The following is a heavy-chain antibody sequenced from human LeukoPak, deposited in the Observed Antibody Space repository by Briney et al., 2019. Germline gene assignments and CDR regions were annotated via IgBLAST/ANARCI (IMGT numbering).Heavy chain of an antibody. CDR2: IGASGYRT. Sequence: PGGSLRLSCAASGFTFYSYAMGWVRQSPGKGLEWVSAIGASGYRTFYADSVKGRFTISRDNSQNTLHLQMNSLRADDTAVYYCARELVSSGTGYFDLWGRGTLVTVSS. V-gene: IGHV3-23*01. D-gene: IGHD3-10*02. CDR1: GFTFYSYA. J-gene: IGHJ2*01. CDR3: ARELVSSGTGYFDL.